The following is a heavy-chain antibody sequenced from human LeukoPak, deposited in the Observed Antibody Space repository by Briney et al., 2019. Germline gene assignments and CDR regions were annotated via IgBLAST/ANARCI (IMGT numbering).Heavy chain of an antibody. CDR2: ISSSSSYI. J-gene: IGHJ4*02. Sequence: PGGSLRLSCAASGFTFSSYSMNWVRQAPGKGLEWVSSISSSSSYIYYADSVKGRFTISRDNAKNSLYLQMNSLRAEDTAVYYCARVSSGSYSLDYWGQGTLVTVSS. CDR3: ARVSSGSYSLDY. CDR1: GFTFSSYS. V-gene: IGHV3-21*04. D-gene: IGHD1-26*01.